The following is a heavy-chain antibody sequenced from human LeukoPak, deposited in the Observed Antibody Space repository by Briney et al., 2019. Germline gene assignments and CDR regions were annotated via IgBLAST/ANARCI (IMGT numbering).Heavy chain of an antibody. CDR1: GFTFSSYA. J-gene: IGHJ4*02. D-gene: IGHD3-22*01. CDR2: ISYDGSNK. CDR3: VRDRTSSGSYSRRALDY. V-gene: IGHV3-30*01. Sequence: GRSLRLSCAASGFTFSSYAMHWVRQAPGKGLEWVAVISYDGSNKYYADSVKGRFTISRDNSKNTLYLQMNSLRAEDTAVYYCVRDRTSSGSYSRRALDYWGQGTLVTVSS.